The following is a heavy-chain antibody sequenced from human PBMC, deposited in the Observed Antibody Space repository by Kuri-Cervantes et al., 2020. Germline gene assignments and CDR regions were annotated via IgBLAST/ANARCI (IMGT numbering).Heavy chain of an antibody. V-gene: IGHV3-7*01. CDR2: IKQDGSEK. CDR1: GFTFSSYW. D-gene: IGHD2-2*01. J-gene: IGHJ4*02. CDR3: AKDPLRYCSSTSCYAIDY. Sequence: GESLKISCAASGFTFSSYWMSWVRQAPGKGLEWVANIKQDGSEKYYVDSVRGRFTISRDNSKNTLYLQMNSLRAEDTAVYYCAKDPLRYCSSTSCYAIDYWGQGTLVTVSS.